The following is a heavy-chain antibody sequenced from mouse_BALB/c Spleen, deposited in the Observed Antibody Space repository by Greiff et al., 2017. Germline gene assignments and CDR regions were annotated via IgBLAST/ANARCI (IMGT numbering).Heavy chain of an antibody. V-gene: IGHV5-6*01. Sequence: EVMLVESGGDLVKPGGSLKLSCAASGFTFSSYGMSWVRQTPDKRLEWVATISSGGSYTYYPDSVKGRFTISRDNAKNTLYLQMSSLKSEDTAMYYCARTYYGSSSWFAYWGQGTLVTVSA. CDR1: GFTFSSYG. J-gene: IGHJ3*01. CDR3: ARTYYGSSSWFAY. CDR2: ISSGGSYT. D-gene: IGHD1-1*01.